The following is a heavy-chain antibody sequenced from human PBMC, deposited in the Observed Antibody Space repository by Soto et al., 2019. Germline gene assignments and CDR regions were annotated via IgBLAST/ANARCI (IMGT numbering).Heavy chain of an antibody. D-gene: IGHD6-13*01. CDR3: ARDTGDSSNRLRYFQH. J-gene: IGHJ1*01. Sequence: QVQLVESGGGVVQPGRSLRLSCAASGFTFSSYAMHWVRQAPGKGLEWVAVISYDGSNKYYADSVKGRFTISRDNSKNTLYLQMNSLRAQDTAVYYCARDTGDSSNRLRYFQHWGQGTLVTVSS. CDR1: GFTFSSYA. CDR2: ISYDGSNK. V-gene: IGHV3-30-3*01.